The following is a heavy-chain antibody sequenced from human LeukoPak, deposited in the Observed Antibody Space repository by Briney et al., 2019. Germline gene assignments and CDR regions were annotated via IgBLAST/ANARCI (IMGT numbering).Heavy chain of an antibody. CDR2: ISSSSSYT. V-gene: IGHV3-11*06. Sequence: GGSLRLSCAASGFTFSDYYMSWIRQATGKGLEWVSYISSSSSYTNYADSVKGRFTISRDNAKNSLYLQMNSLRAEDTAVYYCARLAYSMVRGVYYFDYWGQGTLVTVSS. D-gene: IGHD3-10*01. J-gene: IGHJ4*02. CDR1: GFTFSDYY. CDR3: ARLAYSMVRGVYYFDY.